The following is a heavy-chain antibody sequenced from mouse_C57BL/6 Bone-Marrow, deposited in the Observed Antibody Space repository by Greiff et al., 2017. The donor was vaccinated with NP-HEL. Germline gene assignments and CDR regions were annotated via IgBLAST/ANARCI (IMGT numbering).Heavy chain of an antibody. Sequence: QVQLKQPGAELVKPGASVKLSCKASGYTFTSSWMPWVKQRPGQGLEWIGEIDPSDSYTNYNHKFKGQATLTVDTSSSTAYMQLSSLTSEDSAVYYCARDGYYGWFAYWGQGTLVTVSA. V-gene: IGHV1-50*01. CDR3: ARDGYYGWFAY. CDR2: IDPSDSYT. D-gene: IGHD2-3*01. CDR1: GYTFTSSW. J-gene: IGHJ3*01.